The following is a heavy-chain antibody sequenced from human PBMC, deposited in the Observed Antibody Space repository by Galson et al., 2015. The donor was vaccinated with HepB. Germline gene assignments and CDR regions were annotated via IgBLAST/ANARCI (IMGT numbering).Heavy chain of an antibody. Sequence: SLRLSCAASGFTFSSYAMSWVRQAPGKGLEWVSAISGSGGSTYYADSVKGRFTISRDNSKNTLYLQMNSLRAEDTAVYYCAKDLGWLQAGYDAFDIWGQGTMVTVSS. D-gene: IGHD5-24*01. J-gene: IGHJ3*02. CDR3: AKDLGWLQAGYDAFDI. CDR1: GFTFSSYA. CDR2: ISGSGGST. V-gene: IGHV3-23*01.